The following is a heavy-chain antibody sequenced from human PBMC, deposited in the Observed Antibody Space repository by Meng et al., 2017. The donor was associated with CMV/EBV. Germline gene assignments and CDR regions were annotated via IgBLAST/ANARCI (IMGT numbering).Heavy chain of an antibody. J-gene: IGHJ4*02. Sequence: GESLKISCAASGFTFSNSDMNWVRQAPGKGLEWVSGVSWNGSRTHYADSVKGRFIISRDNSRNFLYQQMNSLRAEDTAVYYCARGALGIFGVVIIRSYFDYWGQGTLVTVSS. CDR3: ARGALGIFGVVIIRSYFDY. CDR2: VSWNGSRT. V-gene: IGHV3-19*01. CDR1: GFTFSNSD. D-gene: IGHD3-3*01.